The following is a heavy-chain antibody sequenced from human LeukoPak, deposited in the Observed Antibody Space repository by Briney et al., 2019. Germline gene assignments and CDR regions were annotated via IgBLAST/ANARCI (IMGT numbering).Heavy chain of an antibody. V-gene: IGHV3-23*01. CDR3: AKDPYSSSWYDYYYCMDV. D-gene: IGHD6-13*01. Sequence: QHWGSLRLSCAASGFTFSSYAMSWVRQAPGKGLEWVSAISGSGGSTYYADSVKGRFTISRDNSKNTLYLQMNSLRAEDTAVYYCAKDPYSSSWYDYYYCMDVWGKGTTVTVSS. J-gene: IGHJ6*03. CDR2: ISGSGGST. CDR1: GFTFSSYA.